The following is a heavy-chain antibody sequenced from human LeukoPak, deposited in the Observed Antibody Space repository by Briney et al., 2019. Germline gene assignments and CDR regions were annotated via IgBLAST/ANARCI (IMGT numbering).Heavy chain of an antibody. CDR2: IYWNDDK. D-gene: IGHD6-13*01. J-gene: IGHJ4*02. Sequence: ESGPTLVNPTQTLTLTCTFSGFSLSTSGVGVGYIRQPPGKALEWLALIYWNDDKRYSPSLQSRLTITKDTSKNQVVLTMTNMDPLDTATYYCAHRKRNQESAGPMRVYYFDYWGQGTLVTVSS. CDR3: AHRKRNQESAGPMRVYYFDY. CDR1: GFSLSTSGVG. V-gene: IGHV2-5*01.